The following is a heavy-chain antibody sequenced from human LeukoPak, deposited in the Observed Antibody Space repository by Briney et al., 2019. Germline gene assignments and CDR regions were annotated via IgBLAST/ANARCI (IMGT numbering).Heavy chain of an antibody. D-gene: IGHD3-16*02. CDR1: GYTFASYA. CDR3: ARAYQRLGELSLPDY. Sequence: ASVKVSCKASGYTFASYAMNWVRQAPGQGLEWMGWINPNTGNPTYAQGLTGRFVFSLDTSVSTAYLQITSLKADDTAVYYCARAYQRLGELSLPDYWGQGTLVTVSS. V-gene: IGHV7-4-1*02. J-gene: IGHJ4*02. CDR2: INPNTGNP.